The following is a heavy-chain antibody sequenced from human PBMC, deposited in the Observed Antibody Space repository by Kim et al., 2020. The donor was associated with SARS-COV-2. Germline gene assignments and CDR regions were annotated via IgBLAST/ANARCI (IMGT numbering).Heavy chain of an antibody. CDR3: ARGGYDSSGYLMFDP. J-gene: IGHJ5*02. V-gene: IGHV3-30*01. D-gene: IGHD3-22*01. Sequence: PGKGRFTIARDSSKRTLYLQMDSLRAEDTAVYYCARGGYDSSGYLMFDPWGQGTLVTVSS.